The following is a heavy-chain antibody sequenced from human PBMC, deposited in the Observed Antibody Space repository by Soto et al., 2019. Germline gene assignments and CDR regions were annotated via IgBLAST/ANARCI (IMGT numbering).Heavy chain of an antibody. Sequence: QLQLQESGSGLVKPSQTLSLTCAVSGGSISSGGYSWSWIRQPPGKGLEWIGYIYHSGSTYYNPSLKSRVTISVDTSKNQFSLKLSSVTAADTAVYYCARGVTTVTTIDYWGQGTLVTVSS. CDR3: ARGVTTVTTIDY. CDR1: GGSISSGGYS. V-gene: IGHV4-30-2*01. J-gene: IGHJ4*02. CDR2: IYHSGST. D-gene: IGHD4-17*01.